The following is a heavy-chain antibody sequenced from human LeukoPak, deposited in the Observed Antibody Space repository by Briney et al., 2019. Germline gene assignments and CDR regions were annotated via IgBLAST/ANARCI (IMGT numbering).Heavy chain of an antibody. CDR1: GFTFSSYA. CDR2: ISGSGGST. Sequence: GGSLRLSCAASGFTFSSYAMSWVRQAPGKGLEWVSAISGSGGSTYYADSVKGRFTISRDNSKNTLYLQMNSLRAEDTAVYYCAKVGEVYDSSGYQTPNYYMDIWGKGTTVTVSS. CDR3: AKVGEVYDSSGYQTPNYYMDI. V-gene: IGHV3-23*01. J-gene: IGHJ6*03. D-gene: IGHD3-22*01.